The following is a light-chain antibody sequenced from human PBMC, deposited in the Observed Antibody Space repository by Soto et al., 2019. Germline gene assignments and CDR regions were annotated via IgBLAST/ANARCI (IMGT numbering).Light chain of an antibody. Sequence: IQMTQSPSSLSASVGDRVTITCRASQRITTYLNWYQQKPGEAPKLLISTSGTLQRGVPSRFSGRESGTDFTLTITALRPEDFATYFCQQTYSTPYTFGQGTKLEIK. J-gene: IGKJ2*01. CDR3: QQTYSTPYT. V-gene: IGKV1-39*01. CDR2: TSG. CDR1: QRITTY.